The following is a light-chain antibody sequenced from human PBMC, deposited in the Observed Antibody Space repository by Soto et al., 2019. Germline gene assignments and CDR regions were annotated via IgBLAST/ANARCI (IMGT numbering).Light chain of an antibody. CDR1: SSDVGSYNR. CDR3: SSYTNINTRACV. V-gene: IGLV2-14*01. Sequence: QSVLTQPPSASGSPGQSVTISCTGTSSDVGSYNRVSWYQQHPGKAPKLIIYEVTDRPSGVSNRFSGSKSGNTASLTISGLQAEDEAKYYCSSYTNINTRACVFGTGTKLTVL. CDR2: EVT. J-gene: IGLJ1*01.